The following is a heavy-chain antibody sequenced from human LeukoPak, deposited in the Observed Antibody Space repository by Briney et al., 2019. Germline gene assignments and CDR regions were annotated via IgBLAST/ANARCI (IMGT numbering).Heavy chain of an antibody. Sequence: GGSLRLSCEGSGFTFSNYWMGWVRQAPGKGLQWVANIKTDGSEKYYVDSVKGRFTISRDNAKNSLYLQMNSLRAEDTAVYYCAREGNYYDSSGYYLGAFDIWGQGTMVTVSS. CDR2: IKTDGSEK. CDR3: AREGNYYDSSGYYLGAFDI. J-gene: IGHJ3*02. D-gene: IGHD3-22*01. V-gene: IGHV3-7*01. CDR1: GFTFSNYW.